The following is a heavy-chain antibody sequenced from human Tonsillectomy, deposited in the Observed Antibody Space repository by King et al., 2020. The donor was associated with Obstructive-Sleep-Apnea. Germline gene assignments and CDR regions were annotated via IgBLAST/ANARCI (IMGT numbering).Heavy chain of an antibody. J-gene: IGHJ4*02. Sequence: VQLVESGGGVLQPGRSLRLSCAASGFTFSSYAMHWVRQAPGKGLEWVALISYDGGNKYYADSVKGRFTISRDNSTNTLYLQLNSLRAEDTAVFYCARAMYHYDSSGSDYWGQGTLVTVSS. CDR2: ISYDGGNK. D-gene: IGHD3-22*01. V-gene: IGHV3-30*04. CDR1: GFTFSSYA. CDR3: ARAMYHYDSSGSDY.